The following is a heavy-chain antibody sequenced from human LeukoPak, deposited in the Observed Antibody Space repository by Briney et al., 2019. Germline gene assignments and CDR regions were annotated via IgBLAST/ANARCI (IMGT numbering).Heavy chain of an antibody. J-gene: IGHJ4*02. CDR2: MNPNSGNT. CDR1: GYTFTSYD. D-gene: IGHD3-22*01. CDR3: AREPLEYYYDKGSFDY. V-gene: IGHV1-8*01. Sequence: GASVKVSCKASGYTFTSYDINWVRQATGQGLEWMGWMNPNSGNTGYAQKFQGRVTMTRNTSISTAYMELGGLRSEDTAVYYCAREPLEYYYDKGSFDYWGQGTLVTVSS.